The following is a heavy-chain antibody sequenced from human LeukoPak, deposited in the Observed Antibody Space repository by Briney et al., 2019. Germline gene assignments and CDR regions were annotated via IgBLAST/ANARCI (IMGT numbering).Heavy chain of an antibody. CDR3: ASSGYSYGLYYFDY. CDR1: GYTFTGYY. V-gene: IGHV1-18*04. J-gene: IGHJ4*02. Sequence: ASVKVSCKASGYTFTGYYMHWVRQAPGQGLEWMGWISAYNGNTNYAQKLQGRVTMTTDTSTSTAYMELRSLRSDDTAVYYCASSGYSYGLYYFDYWGQGTLVTVSS. D-gene: IGHD5-18*01. CDR2: ISAYNGNT.